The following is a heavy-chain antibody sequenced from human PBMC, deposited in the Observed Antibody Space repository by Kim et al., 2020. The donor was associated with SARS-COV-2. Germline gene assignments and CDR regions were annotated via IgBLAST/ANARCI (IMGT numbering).Heavy chain of an antibody. CDR2: IRSKANSYAT. J-gene: IGHJ3*02. Sequence: GGSLRLSCAASGFTFSGSAMHWVRQASGKGLEWVGRIRSKANSYATAYAASVKGRFTISRDDSKNTAYLQMNSLKTEDTAVYYCTRHGAERYAFDIWGQGTMVTVSS. CDR1: GFTFSGSA. CDR3: TRHGAERYAFDI. V-gene: IGHV3-73*01. D-gene: IGHD1-26*01.